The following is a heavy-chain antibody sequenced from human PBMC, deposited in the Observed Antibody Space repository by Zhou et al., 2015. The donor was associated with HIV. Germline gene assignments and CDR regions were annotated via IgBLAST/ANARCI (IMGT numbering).Heavy chain of an antibody. CDR3: ARSDGFVVVPAATPDYYYYGMDV. J-gene: IGHJ6*02. Sequence: QVQLVQSGAEVKKPGSSVKVSCKASGGTFSSYAISWVRQAPGQGLEWMGGIIPIFGTANYAQKFQGRVTITADESTSTAYMELSSLRSEDTAVYYCARSDGFVVVPAATPDYYYYGMDVWGQGTTVTVSS. CDR1: GGTFSSYA. V-gene: IGHV1-69*01. D-gene: IGHD2-2*01. CDR2: IIPIFGTA.